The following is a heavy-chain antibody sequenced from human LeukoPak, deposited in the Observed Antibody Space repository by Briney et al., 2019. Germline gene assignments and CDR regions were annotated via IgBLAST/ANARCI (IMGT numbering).Heavy chain of an antibody. D-gene: IGHD2-15*01. CDR1: AFSLSAYN. J-gene: IGHJ5*02. V-gene: IGHV3-21*01. CDR2: ISSSSSYI. CDR3: AREYVRKYCSGGSCQRWFDP. Sequence: PGGSLRLSCAASAFSLSAYNMNWVRQAPGKGLEWVSSISSSSSYIYYADSVKGRFTISRDNAKNSLYLQMNSLRAEDTAVYYCAREYVRKYCSGGSCQRWFDPWGQGTLVTVSS.